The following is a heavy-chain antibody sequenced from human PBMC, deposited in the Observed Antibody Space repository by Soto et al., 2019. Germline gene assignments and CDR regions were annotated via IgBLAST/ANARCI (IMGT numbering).Heavy chain of an antibody. Sequence: ESLKISCKGSGYSFTSYWISWVRQMPGKGLEWMGRIDPSDSYTNYSPSFQGHVTISADKSISTAYLQWSSLKASDTAMYYCARRRRYYYGMDVWGQGTTVTVSS. V-gene: IGHV5-10-1*01. J-gene: IGHJ6*02. CDR2: IDPSDSYT. CDR3: ARRRRYYYGMDV. CDR1: GYSFTSYW. D-gene: IGHD4-17*01.